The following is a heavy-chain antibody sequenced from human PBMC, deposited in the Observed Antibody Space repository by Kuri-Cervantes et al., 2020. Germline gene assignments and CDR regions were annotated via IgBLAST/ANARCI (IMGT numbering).Heavy chain of an antibody. CDR2: IIPIFGTA. J-gene: IGHJ3*02. CDR3: ARDRGVVTPRAFDI. Sequence: SVKVSCKASGYTFTGYYMHWVRQAPGQGLEWMGGIIPIFGTANCAQKFQGRVTITTDESTSTAYMELSSLRSEDTAVYYCARDRGVVTPRAFDIWGQGTMVTVSS. D-gene: IGHD4-23*01. V-gene: IGHV1-69*05. CDR1: GYTFTGYY.